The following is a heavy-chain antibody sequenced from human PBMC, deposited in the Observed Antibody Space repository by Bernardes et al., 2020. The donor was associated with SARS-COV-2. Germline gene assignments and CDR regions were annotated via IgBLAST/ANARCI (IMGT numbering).Heavy chain of an antibody. D-gene: IGHD4-4*01. V-gene: IGHV3-21*01. CDR2: ISSSSYI. Sequence: GGSLRLSCAASGFTFSSYSMNWVRQAPGKGLEWVSSISSSSYIYYADSVKGRFTISRDNAKNSLYLQMNSLRAEDTAVYYCARHSNYYYYYGMDVWGQGTTVTVSS. CDR3: ARHSNYYYYYGMDV. CDR1: GFTFSSYS. J-gene: IGHJ6*02.